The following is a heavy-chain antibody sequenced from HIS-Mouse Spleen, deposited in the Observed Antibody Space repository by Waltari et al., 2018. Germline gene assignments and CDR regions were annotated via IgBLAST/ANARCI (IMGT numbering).Heavy chain of an antibody. CDR3: AKDVGGATTYYFDY. CDR2: ISGRGGST. V-gene: IGHV3-23*01. D-gene: IGHD1-26*01. CDR1: GFTFSSYA. Sequence: EVQLLESGGGLVQPGGSLILSCAASGFTFSSYAMSWVRQAPGKGLEWVSAISGRGGSTYYADAVKGRFTISRDKSKNTLYLQMNSLRAEDTAVYYCAKDVGGATTYYFDYWGQGTLVTVSS. J-gene: IGHJ4*02.